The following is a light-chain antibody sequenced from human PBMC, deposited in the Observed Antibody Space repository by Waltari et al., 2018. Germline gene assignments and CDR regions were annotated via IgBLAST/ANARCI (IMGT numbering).Light chain of an antibody. CDR2: RDT. V-gene: IGLV3-1*01. J-gene: IGLJ2*01. Sequence: SYELAQPPSVSVSPGQTASITCSGEQLGDKYVSWYQQKPGQSPVVVMYRDTERPSGIPERFSGSNSGNTATLTISGTHTMDEADYYCQAWDSSAAVFGGGTKLTVL. CDR1: QLGDKY. CDR3: QAWDSSAAV.